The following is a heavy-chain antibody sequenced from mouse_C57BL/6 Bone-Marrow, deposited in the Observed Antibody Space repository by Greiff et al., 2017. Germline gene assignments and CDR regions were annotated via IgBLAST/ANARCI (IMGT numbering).Heavy chain of an antibody. V-gene: IGHV1-50*01. CDR3: ARAYDYDRGYYFDY. J-gene: IGHJ2*01. D-gene: IGHD2-4*01. CDR1: GYTFTSYW. Sequence: VQLQQPGAELVKPGASVKLSCKASGYTFTSYWMQWVKQRPGQGLEWIGEIDPSDSYTNYNQKFKGKATLTVDTSSSTAYMQLSSLTSEDSAVYYCARAYDYDRGYYFDYWGQGTTLTVSS. CDR2: IDPSDSYT.